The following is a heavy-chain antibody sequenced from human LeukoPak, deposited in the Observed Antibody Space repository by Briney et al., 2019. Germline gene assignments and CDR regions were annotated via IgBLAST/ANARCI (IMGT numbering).Heavy chain of an antibody. Sequence: RTGGSLRLSCAASGFSFRTYGMHWVRQAPGKGLEWVTYIRFDGSNIYYAEAVKGRFTISRDNSKNTLFLQMNRLRADDTAVYYCARDQRSYGHEPYYFDYWGQGTLVTVSS. CDR2: IRFDGSNI. V-gene: IGHV3-30*02. CDR3: ARDQRSYGHEPYYFDY. CDR1: GFSFRTYG. D-gene: IGHD5-18*01. J-gene: IGHJ4*02.